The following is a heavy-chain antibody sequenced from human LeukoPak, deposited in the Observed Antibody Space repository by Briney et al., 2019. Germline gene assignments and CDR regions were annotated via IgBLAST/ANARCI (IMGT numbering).Heavy chain of an antibody. CDR1: GYSFASYW. V-gene: IGHV5-51*01. CDR3: ARQPAPHDLYFHH. D-gene: IGHD2-21*02. Sequence: GESLKISCKGSGYSFASYWIGWVRPMPGKGLEWMGIIYPGDSDTRYSPSFQGQVTISADKSISTAYLQWSSLKASDTAMYYCARQPAPHDLYFHHWGQGTLVTVSS. CDR2: IYPGDSDT. J-gene: IGHJ1*01.